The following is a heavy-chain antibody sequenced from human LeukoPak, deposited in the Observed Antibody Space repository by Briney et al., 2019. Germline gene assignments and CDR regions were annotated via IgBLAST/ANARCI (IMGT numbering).Heavy chain of an antibody. V-gene: IGHV3-48*02. CDR3: ARAMRSGYDY. CDR2: ISSSSDAI. D-gene: IGHD5-12*01. J-gene: IGHJ4*02. Sequence: GGSLRLSCAASGFTFSNYGMNWVRQAPGKGLEWVSYISSSSDAIYYADSVKGRFTISRDKAKNSLYLEMNSLRDEDTAVYYCARAMRSGYDYWGQGTLVTVSS. CDR1: GFTFSNYG.